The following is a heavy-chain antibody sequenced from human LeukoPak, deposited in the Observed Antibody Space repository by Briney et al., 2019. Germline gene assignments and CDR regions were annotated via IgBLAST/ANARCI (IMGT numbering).Heavy chain of an antibody. CDR1: GGSISTSSYY. J-gene: IGHJ4*02. Sequence: ASETLSLTCTVSGGSISTSSYYWGWVRQPPGKGLEWIGNIFYSGSTYYSPSLKSRVTISLDTSKNQFSLKLSSVTAADTAVYYCARMYCGGDCYSFRFPSYFDYWGQGTLVTVSS. CDR3: ARMYCGGDCYSFRFPSYFDY. CDR2: IFYSGST. D-gene: IGHD2-21*02. V-gene: IGHV4-39*07.